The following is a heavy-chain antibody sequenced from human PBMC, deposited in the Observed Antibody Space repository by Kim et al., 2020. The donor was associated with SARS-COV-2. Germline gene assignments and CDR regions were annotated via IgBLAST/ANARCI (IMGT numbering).Heavy chain of an antibody. J-gene: IGHJ6*03. CDR3: AKFASSITIVRGVIFFDYYHYMDV. V-gene: IGHV3-23*01. Sequence: GGSLRLSCAASGFTFSSYAMSWVRQAPGKGLEWVSAISCSGGSTYYADSVKGRFTISRDNSKNTLYLQMNSLRAEDTAVYYCAKFASSITIVRGVIFFDYYHYMDVGGRGTAVTLSS. CDR1: GFTFSSYA. CDR2: ISCSGGST. D-gene: IGHD3-10*01.